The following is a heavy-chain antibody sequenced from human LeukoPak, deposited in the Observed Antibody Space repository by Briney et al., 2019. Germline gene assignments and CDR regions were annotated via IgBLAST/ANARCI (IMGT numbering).Heavy chain of an antibody. V-gene: IGHV4-59*08. CDR2: IYYNGIT. J-gene: IGHJ4*02. Sequence: SETLSLTCSVSGDSISPYYWSWIRQPPGKGLEWIGYIYYNGITNYNPSLKSRVTISLDTSRNHFSLWLTSVTTADTAVYYCARGTGSLDYWGQGTLVTVSS. CDR1: GDSISPYY. D-gene: IGHD1-26*01. CDR3: ARGTGSLDY.